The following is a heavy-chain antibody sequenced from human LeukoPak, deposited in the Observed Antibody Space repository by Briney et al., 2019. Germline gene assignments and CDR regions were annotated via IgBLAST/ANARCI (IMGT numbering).Heavy chain of an antibody. V-gene: IGHV3-30*02. CDR2: IRHDGSNK. CDR3: ARLWYYDFWSGWDFDY. D-gene: IGHD3-3*01. CDR1: GFTFSSYG. J-gene: IGHJ4*02. Sequence: SGGSLRLSCAASGFTFSSYGMHWVRQAPGKGLEWVACIRHDGSNKYYADSVKGRFTISRDNSKNTLYLQMNSLRAEDTAVYYCARLWYYDFWSGWDFDYWGQGTLVTVSS.